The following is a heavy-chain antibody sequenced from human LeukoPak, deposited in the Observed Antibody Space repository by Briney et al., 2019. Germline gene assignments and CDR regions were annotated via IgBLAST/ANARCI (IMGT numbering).Heavy chain of an antibody. Sequence: PSETLSLTCAVYGGSFSGYYWSWIRQPPGKGLEWIGEINHSGSTNYNPSLKSRVTISVDTSKNQFSLKLSSVTAADTAVYYCARQAPPQDIQGGNWFDPWGQGTLVTVSS. CDR3: ARQAPPQDIQGGNWFDP. J-gene: IGHJ5*02. CDR1: GGSFSGYY. V-gene: IGHV4-34*01. CDR2: INHSGST. D-gene: IGHD2-15*01.